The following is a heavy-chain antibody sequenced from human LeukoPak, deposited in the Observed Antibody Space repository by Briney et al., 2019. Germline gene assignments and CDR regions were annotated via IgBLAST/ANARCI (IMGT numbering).Heavy chain of an antibody. Sequence: ASVKVSCKASGYTFTGYYMHWVRQAPGQGLEWMGWINLKSGGTKYAQKFQGRVTMTRDTSISTAYMELSRLRSDDTAVYYCARDVFPNYYYYYMDVWGKGTTVTVSS. V-gene: IGHV1-2*02. CDR3: ARDVFPNYYYYYMDV. CDR2: INLKSGGT. J-gene: IGHJ6*03. CDR1: GYTFTGYY.